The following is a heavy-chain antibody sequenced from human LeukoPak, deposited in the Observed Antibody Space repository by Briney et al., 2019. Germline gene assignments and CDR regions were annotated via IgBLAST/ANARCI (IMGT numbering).Heavy chain of an antibody. D-gene: IGHD3-22*01. CDR1: GASISSYSYY. V-gene: IGHV4-39*01. CDR2: IHHSGST. Sequence: SETLSLTCSVSGASISSYSYYWGWIRQPPGKGLEWIGNIHHSGSTDYNPSLKSRVTISADASKNHSSLKLSSVTAADTAVYYCARLRYYDSSGISDYWGQGTLVSVSS. CDR3: ARLRYYDSSGISDY. J-gene: IGHJ4*02.